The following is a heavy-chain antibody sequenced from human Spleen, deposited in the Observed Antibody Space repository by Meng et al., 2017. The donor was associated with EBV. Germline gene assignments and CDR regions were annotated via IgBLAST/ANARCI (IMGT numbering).Heavy chain of an antibody. CDR3: ARHDYGDHYFFDS. CDR2: IYFSGST. Sequence: PPQESGQVRVQHSDTRSLTCTASGASISSSTYSWGWIRQPPGKGLEWIGSIYFSGSTYFNPSLKSRVTISVDTSKNHFSLKLTSVTAADTALYYCARHDYGDHYFFDSWGQGTLVTVSS. J-gene: IGHJ4*02. D-gene: IGHD4/OR15-4a*01. V-gene: IGHV4-39*01. CDR1: GASISSSTYS.